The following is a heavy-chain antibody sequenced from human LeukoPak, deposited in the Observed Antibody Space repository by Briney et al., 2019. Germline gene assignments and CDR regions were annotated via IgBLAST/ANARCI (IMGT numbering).Heavy chain of an antibody. D-gene: IGHD6-19*01. Sequence: PGRSLRLSCAASGFTFSSYGMHWVRQAPGKGLEWVAVIWYDGSNKYYADSVKGRFTISRDNSKNTLYLQMNSLRDEDTAVYYCSRGPSSGWYGGVDYWGKGTLVTVS. J-gene: IGHJ4*02. CDR1: GFTFSSYG. CDR2: IWYDGSNK. V-gene: IGHV3-33*01. CDR3: SRGPSSGWYGGVDY.